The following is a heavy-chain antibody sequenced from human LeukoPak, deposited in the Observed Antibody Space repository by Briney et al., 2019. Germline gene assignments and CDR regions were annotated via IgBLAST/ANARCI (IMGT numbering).Heavy chain of an antibody. J-gene: IGHJ4*02. CDR3: ARGRSSGFGVTKAGYYFDY. V-gene: IGHV4-39*07. Sequence: SETLSLTCTVSGGSISSSSYYWGWIRQPPGKGLEWIGEINHSGSTNYNPSLKSRVTISVDTSKNQFSLKLSSVTAADTAVYYCARGRSSGFGVTKAGYYFDYWGQGTLVTVSS. D-gene: IGHD4-17*01. CDR1: GGSISSSSYY. CDR2: INHSGST.